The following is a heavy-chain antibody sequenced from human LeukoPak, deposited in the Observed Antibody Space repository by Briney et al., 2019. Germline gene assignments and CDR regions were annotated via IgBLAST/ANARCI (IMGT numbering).Heavy chain of an antibody. J-gene: IGHJ4*02. CDR1: VFAFRSYG. CDR2: ISGSGNIT. CDR3: AKDSGVTYYYGSGSATYFEN. D-gene: IGHD3-10*01. V-gene: IGHV3-23*01. Sequence: PGGSLRLTWVGFVFAFRSYGIRWVRQAPGKGLEWVSSISGSGNITYNADSVKGRFTISRDNSKKTLYLQMNSLRAEDTAVYYCAKDSGVTYYYGSGSATYFENWGQGTLVTVSS.